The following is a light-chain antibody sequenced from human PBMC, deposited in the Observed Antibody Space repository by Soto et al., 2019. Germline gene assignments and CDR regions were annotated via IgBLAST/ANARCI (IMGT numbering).Light chain of an antibody. CDR3: QQYDSSPWT. CDR1: QSVSSNH. Sequence: EIVLTQSPGTLSLSPGERDTISCRASQSVSSNHLAWYQQKTGQTPRLLIYIASHRAPGIPDRFSGSGSGTHFTLTISRVEPEDFAVYYCQQYDSSPWTFGEGTKVEIK. J-gene: IGKJ1*01. V-gene: IGKV3-20*01. CDR2: IAS.